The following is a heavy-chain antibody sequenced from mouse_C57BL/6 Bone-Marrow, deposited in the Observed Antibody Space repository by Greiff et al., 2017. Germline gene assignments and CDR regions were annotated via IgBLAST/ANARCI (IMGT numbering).Heavy chain of an antibody. CDR3: ARRGQLRPLYYAMDY. Sequence: EVMLVESGGGLVQPGGSLKLSCAASGFTFSDYGMAWVRQAPRKGPEWVAFISNLAYSIYYADTVTGRLTISRENAKNTLYLEMSSLRSEDTAMYYCARRGQLRPLYYAMDYWGQGTSVTVSS. V-gene: IGHV5-15*01. CDR1: GFTFSDYG. D-gene: IGHD3-2*02. CDR2: ISNLAYSI. J-gene: IGHJ4*01.